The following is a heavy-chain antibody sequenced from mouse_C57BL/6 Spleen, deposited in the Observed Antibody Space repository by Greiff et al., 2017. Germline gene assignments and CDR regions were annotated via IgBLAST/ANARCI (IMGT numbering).Heavy chain of an antibody. CDR2: IYPRSGNT. CDR3: AREGLGLGLDYVDY. CDR1: GYTFTSYG. V-gene: IGHV1-81*01. J-gene: IGHJ2*01. D-gene: IGHD4-1*01. Sequence: VQLVESGAELVRPGASVKLSCKASGYTFTSYGISWVKQRPGQGLEWIGEIYPRSGNTYYNEKFKGKGTLTADKSSSTAYMELRSLTSEDSAVYYCAREGLGLGLDYVDYRGQGTTLTVSS.